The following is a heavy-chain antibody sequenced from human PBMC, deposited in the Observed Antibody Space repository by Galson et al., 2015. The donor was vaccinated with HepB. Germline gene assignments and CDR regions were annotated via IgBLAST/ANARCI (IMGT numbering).Heavy chain of an antibody. D-gene: IGHD5-12*01. Sequence: PALVKPTQTLTLTCTFSGFSLSTSGMCVSWIRQPPGKALEWLARIDWDDDKYYSTSLKTRLTISKDTSKNQVVLTMTNMDPVDTATYYCARYSGYGGWVDYWGQGTLVTVSS. V-gene: IGHV2-70*11. CDR3: ARYSGYGGWVDY. CDR2: IDWDDDK. CDR1: GFSLSTSGMC. J-gene: IGHJ4*02.